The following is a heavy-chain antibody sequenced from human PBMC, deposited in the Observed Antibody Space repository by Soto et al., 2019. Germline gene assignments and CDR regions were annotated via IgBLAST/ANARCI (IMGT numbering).Heavy chain of an antibody. CDR1: GGSISSYY. D-gene: IGHD6-6*01. V-gene: IGHV4-59*01. CDR3: ARDATQSEYSSYYYGMDV. J-gene: IGHJ6*02. Sequence: SETLSLTCTVSGGSISSYYWSWIRQPPGKGLEWIGYIYYSGSTNYNPSLKSRVTISVDTSKNQFSLKLSSVTAADTAVYYCARDATQSEYSSYYYGMDVWGQGTTVTVSS. CDR2: IYYSGST.